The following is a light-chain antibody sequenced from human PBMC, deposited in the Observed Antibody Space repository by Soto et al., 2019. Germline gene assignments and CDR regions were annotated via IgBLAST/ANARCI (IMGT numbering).Light chain of an antibody. CDR2: GNT. V-gene: IGLV1-40*01. CDR3: QSYDSSLSGFYV. J-gene: IGLJ1*01. CDR1: SSNIGVGYD. Sequence: QSVLTQPPSVSGAPGQRVTISCTGSSSNIGVGYDVHWYQHLPGTAPKLLIFGNTNRPSGVPDRFSGSISGTSASLAITGLQAEDEADYYCQSYDSSLSGFYVFGTGTKVTVL.